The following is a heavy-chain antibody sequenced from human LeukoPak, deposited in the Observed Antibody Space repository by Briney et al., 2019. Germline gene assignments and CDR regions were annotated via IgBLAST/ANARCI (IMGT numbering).Heavy chain of an antibody. CDR3: ARMRGV. Sequence: SETLSLTCTVSVGSICNYYWSWIRPPPGRGLEWIGYINYSGSTKYNPSVKSRVTISIDMSKRQFSLRLSSVTAADTAVYYCARMRGVWGQGTLVTVSS. J-gene: IGHJ4*02. V-gene: IGHV4-59*08. CDR2: INYSGST. D-gene: IGHD3-10*01. CDR1: VGSICNYY.